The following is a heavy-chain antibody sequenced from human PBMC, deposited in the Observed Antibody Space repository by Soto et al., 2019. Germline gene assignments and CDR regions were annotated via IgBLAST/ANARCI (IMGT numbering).Heavy chain of an antibody. CDR3: ARDSAPPVRGGWAFDI. Sequence: SETLSLTCAVSGGSVSSEDYYWSWIRQPPGKGLEWIGSIFYSGSTSYNPSLKSRVTISVDTSKNQFSLSLTSVTAADTAIYYCARDSAPPVRGGWAFDIWGQGTMVTVSS. CDR1: GGSVSSEDYY. CDR2: IFYSGST. D-gene: IGHD3-10*01. J-gene: IGHJ3*02. V-gene: IGHV4-30-4*01.